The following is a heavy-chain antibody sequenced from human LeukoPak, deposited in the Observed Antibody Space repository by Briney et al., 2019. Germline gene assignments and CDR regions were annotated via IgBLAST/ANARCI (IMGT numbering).Heavy chain of an antibody. J-gene: IGHJ5*02. V-gene: IGHV4-30-4*01. CDR1: GGSISRSDHY. Sequence: SQTLSLTCSVSGGSISRSDHYWSWIRQPPGKGLEWIGNIYYNGITYYNPSLKSRVTMSVDTSQNQFSLKLSSVTATDTAVYYCAKFPPPDTAMVTFDPWGQGTLVTVSS. CDR3: AKFPPPDTAMVTFDP. CDR2: IYYNGIT. D-gene: IGHD5-18*01.